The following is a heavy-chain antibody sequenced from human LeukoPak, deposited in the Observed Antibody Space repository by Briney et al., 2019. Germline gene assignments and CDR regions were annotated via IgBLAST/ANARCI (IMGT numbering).Heavy chain of an antibody. J-gene: IGHJ4*02. CDR1: GFTFSSYN. CDR3: ARSLGYCSSTSCYFDY. CDR2: ISYSSRAR. D-gene: IGHD2-2*01. Sequence: PGGSLRLSCAASGFTFSSYNMNWVRQAPGKGLEWVSSISYSSRARYYAVSVKGRFTISRDNFKDSLYLQMDSLRAEDTAVYYCARSLGYCSSTSCYFDYWGQGTLVTVSS. V-gene: IGHV3-48*01.